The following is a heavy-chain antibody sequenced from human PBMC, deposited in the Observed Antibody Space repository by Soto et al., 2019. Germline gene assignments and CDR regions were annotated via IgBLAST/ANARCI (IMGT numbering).Heavy chain of an antibody. CDR2: TYWNDDK. CDR1: GFSLSTSGVG. Sequence: QITLKESGPTLVKPTQTLTLTCTFSGFSLSTSGVGVGWIRQPPGKALELLALTYWNDDKRYSPSLKSRLTTTKDTSKSQVVLTMTNRYPVDTATYYCAHRLGYDFWSGYYNRAWFDPWGQGTLVTVS. J-gene: IGHJ5*02. V-gene: IGHV2-5*01. D-gene: IGHD3-3*01. CDR3: AHRLGYDFWSGYYNRAWFDP.